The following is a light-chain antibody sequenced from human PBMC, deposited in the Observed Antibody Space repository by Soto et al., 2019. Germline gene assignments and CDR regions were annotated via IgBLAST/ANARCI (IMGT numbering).Light chain of an antibody. Sequence: EIVLTQSPGTLSLSPGERATLSCRASQSVSSSYLAWYQQKPGQAPRLLIYGASSRGTGIPDRFSGSGSGTDFTLTSSRLEPEEVAVYYCQQYGSSPLTFGQGTRLEIK. CDR2: GAS. V-gene: IGKV3-20*01. CDR1: QSVSSSY. J-gene: IGKJ5*01. CDR3: QQYGSSPLT.